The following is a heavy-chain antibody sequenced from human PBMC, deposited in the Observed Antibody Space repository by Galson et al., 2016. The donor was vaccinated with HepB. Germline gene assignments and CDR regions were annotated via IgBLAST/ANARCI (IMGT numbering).Heavy chain of an antibody. J-gene: IGHJ3*02. CDR1: EFSFSSSW. Sequence: SLRLSCAAAEFSFSSSWMTWVRQAPGKGLEWVANIRPDGIEINYADSVRGRFTISRDNAKNSLYLQMNSLRAEDTAIYYCARDYTWGACDIWGHGTLVTVSS. V-gene: IGHV3-7*03. CDR2: IRPDGIEI. CDR3: ARDYTWGACDI. D-gene: IGHD2-2*02.